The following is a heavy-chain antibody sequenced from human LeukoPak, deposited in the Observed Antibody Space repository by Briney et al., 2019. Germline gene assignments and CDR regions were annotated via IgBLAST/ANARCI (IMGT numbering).Heavy chain of an antibody. J-gene: IGHJ6*03. V-gene: IGHV4-59*01. CDR1: GGSISNYY. CDR3: ARGQSGATMIRGLKPYYYYMDV. CDR2: FFYSDST. D-gene: IGHD3-10*01. Sequence: PSETLSLTCSVSGGSISNYYWSWIRQPPGKGLEWIGYFFYSDSTNYNPSLKSRVTISVDTSKNQFSLKLSSVTAADTAVYYCARGQSGATMIRGLKPYYYYMDVWGKGTTVIVSS.